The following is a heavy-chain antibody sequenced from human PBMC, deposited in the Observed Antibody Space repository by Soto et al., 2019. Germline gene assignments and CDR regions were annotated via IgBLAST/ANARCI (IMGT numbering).Heavy chain of an antibody. CDR1: GGSISSSSYY. D-gene: IGHD4-17*01. J-gene: IGHJ6*02. V-gene: IGHV4-39*01. Sequence: SETLSLTCTVYGGSISSSSYYWGWIRQPPGKGLEWVGSIYYSGSTYYNPSLKSRVTISVDTSKNQFSLKLSSVTAADTAVYYCARHRRVTTRRYYYGMDVWGQGTTVTVSS. CDR3: ARHRRVTTRRYYYGMDV. CDR2: IYYSGST.